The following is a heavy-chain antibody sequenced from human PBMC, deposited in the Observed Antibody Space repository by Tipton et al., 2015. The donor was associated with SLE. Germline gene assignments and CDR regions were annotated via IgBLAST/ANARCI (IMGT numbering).Heavy chain of an antibody. V-gene: IGHV3-30*14. J-gene: IGHJ4*02. CDR1: GFTFGNSA. Sequence: SLRLSCAVSGFTFGNSAMHWVRQAPGKGLDWVAFISYDGSNRYYADSVKGRFTISRDNSKNTLYLQMNSLRAEDTAVYYCARDPYYYGSGSSDYWGQGTLVTVSS. D-gene: IGHD3-10*01. CDR3: ARDPYYYGSGSSDY. CDR2: ISYDGSNR.